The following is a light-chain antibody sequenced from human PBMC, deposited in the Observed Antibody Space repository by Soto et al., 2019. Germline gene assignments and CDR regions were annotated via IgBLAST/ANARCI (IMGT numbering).Light chain of an antibody. CDR3: QQYGGSPRT. Sequence: EIALTQPPGTLPLSPGERATLSCTASQSVNSIYLAWYQQKPGQAPRLLIYGASSTATGIPDRFSGSRSGADFTLTISRLAPEDFALYYCQQYGGSPRTFGEGTKV. J-gene: IGKJ1*01. CDR2: GAS. CDR1: QSVNSIY. V-gene: IGKV3-20*01.